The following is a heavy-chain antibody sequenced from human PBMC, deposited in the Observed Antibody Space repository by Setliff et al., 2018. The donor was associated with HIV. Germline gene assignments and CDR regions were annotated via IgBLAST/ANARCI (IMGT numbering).Heavy chain of an antibody. CDR1: GFTFSSYW. J-gene: IGHJ4*02. D-gene: IGHD3-3*01. Sequence: GGSLRLSCAASGFTFSSYWMHWVRQAPGKGLVWVSRINSDGSSTNYADSVKGRFTISRDNAKNTLYLQMNSLRAEDTAVYYCAREGRGITIFGVIWGQGTLVTVSS. V-gene: IGHV3-74*01. CDR2: INSDGSST. CDR3: AREGRGITIFGVI.